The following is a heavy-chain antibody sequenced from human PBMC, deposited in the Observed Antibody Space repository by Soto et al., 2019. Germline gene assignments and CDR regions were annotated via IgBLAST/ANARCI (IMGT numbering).Heavy chain of an antibody. J-gene: IGHJ6*02. CDR2: INAGNGNT. CDR1: GYTFTSYA. V-gene: IGHV1-3*01. CDR3: AREEMLYCSGGSCYPGQYYYGMDV. D-gene: IGHD2-15*01. Sequence: ASVKVSCKASGYTFTSYAMHWVRQAPGQRLEWMGWINAGNGNTKYSQKFQGRVTITRDTSASTAYMELSSLRSEDTAVYYCAREEMLYCSGGSCYPGQYYYGMDVWGQGTTDTVSS.